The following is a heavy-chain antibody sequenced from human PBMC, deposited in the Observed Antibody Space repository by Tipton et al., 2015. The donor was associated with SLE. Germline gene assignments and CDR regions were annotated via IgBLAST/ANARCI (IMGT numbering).Heavy chain of an antibody. CDR3: ARGAYYGSGGYSPWNWFDP. Sequence: LRLSCTVSGDSISSFYCNWIRQSAGKGLEWIGRIYTTGDTNYNPSLKSRVTMSVNTSKNQFSLKLTSVTAADTAVYYCARGAYYGSGGYSPWNWFDPWGQGTLVTVSS. J-gene: IGHJ5*02. CDR1: GDSISSFY. V-gene: IGHV4-4*07. CDR2: IYTTGDT. D-gene: IGHD3-22*01.